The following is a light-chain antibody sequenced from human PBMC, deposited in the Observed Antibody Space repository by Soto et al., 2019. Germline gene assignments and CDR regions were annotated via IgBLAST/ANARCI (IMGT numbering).Light chain of an antibody. J-gene: IGKJ1*01. Sequence: DFPMTQSPSTLSASVGDRVTITCRASQNIRSRLAWFQQKPGKAPKLLIYDASSLESGVPQRYSGSETGTELTLTISGLQTDDISSKYIQRHHSYWPFRQGTKV. CDR3: QRHHSYWP. V-gene: IGKV1-5*01. CDR1: QNIRSR. CDR2: DAS.